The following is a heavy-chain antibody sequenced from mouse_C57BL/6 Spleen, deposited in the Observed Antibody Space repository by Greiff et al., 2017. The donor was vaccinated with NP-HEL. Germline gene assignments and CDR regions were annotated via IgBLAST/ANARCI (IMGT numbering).Heavy chain of an antibody. D-gene: IGHD4-1*01. CDR1: GYTFTDYE. V-gene: IGHV1-15*01. J-gene: IGHJ2*01. CDR3: TRGNWDDY. CDR2: IDPETGGT. Sequence: VQLQQSGAELVRPRASVTLSCKASGYTFTDYEMHWVKQTPVHGLEWIGAIDPETGGTAYNQKFKGKAILTADKSSSTAYMELRSLTSEDSAVYYCTRGNWDDYWGQGTTLTVSS.